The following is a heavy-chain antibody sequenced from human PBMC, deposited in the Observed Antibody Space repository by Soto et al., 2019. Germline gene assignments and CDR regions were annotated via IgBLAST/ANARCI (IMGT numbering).Heavy chain of an antibody. CDR1: GFTFSSYA. V-gene: IGHV3-23*01. D-gene: IGHD5-12*01. CDR3: AKIVATTHRGGMDV. J-gene: IGHJ6*02. CDR2: ISGSGGST. Sequence: PGGSLILSCAASGFTFSSYAMSWVRQAPGKGLEWVSAISGSGGSTYYADSVKGRFTISRDNSKNTLYLQMNSLRAEDTAVYYCAKIVATTHRGGMDVWGQGTTVTVSS.